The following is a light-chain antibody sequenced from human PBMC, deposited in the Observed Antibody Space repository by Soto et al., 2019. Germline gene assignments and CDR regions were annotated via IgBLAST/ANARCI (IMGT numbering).Light chain of an antibody. CDR3: HQHNNWWT. V-gene: IGKV3-15*01. Sequence: EVLLTQSPGTLSVSPGESATLSCRASQSVSSNLAWYHQKPGQAPRLLIDGSSTRATGIPARFSGSGSGTEFTLTITSLQSEDFGVYYCHQHNNWWTFGQGTKVDIK. J-gene: IGKJ1*01. CDR2: GSS. CDR1: QSVSSN.